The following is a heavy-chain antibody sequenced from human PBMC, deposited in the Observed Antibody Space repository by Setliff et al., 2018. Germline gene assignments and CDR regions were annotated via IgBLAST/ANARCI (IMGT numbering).Heavy chain of an antibody. V-gene: IGHV4-39*07. CDR3: ARERYFDWFFED. D-gene: IGHD3-9*01. J-gene: IGHJ4*01. CDR2: IHASGSP. Sequence: KTSETLSLTCTVSGGSISTTNYFWGWIRQPPGGGLEWIGRIHASGSPDYNPSFKSRVTISRDTSTNQFSLKLGSVTAADTAVYYCARERYFDWFFEDWGHGTLVTVSS. CDR1: GGSISTTNYF.